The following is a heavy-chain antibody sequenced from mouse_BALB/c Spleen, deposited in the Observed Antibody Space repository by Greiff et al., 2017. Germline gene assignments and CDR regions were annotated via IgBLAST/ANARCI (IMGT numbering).Heavy chain of an antibody. J-gene: IGHJ3*01. CDR1: GDSITSGY. D-gene: IGHD2-10*02. CDR2: ISYSGST. Sequence: EVQLVESGPSLVKPSQTLSLTCSVTGDSITSGYWNWIRKFPGNKLEYMGYISYSGSTYYNPSLKSRISITRDTSKNQYYLQLNSVTTEDTATYYCARGEYGNPAWFAYWGQGTLVTVSA. V-gene: IGHV3-8*02. CDR3: ARGEYGNPAWFAY.